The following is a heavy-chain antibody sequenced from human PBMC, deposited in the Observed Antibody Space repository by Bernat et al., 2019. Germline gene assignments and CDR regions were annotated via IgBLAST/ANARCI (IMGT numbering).Heavy chain of an antibody. J-gene: IGHJ4*02. CDR2: IKSKTDGGTT. D-gene: IGHD6-13*01. V-gene: IGHV3-15*01. Sequence: VQLVESGGGLVQPGGSLRLSCAASGFTFSNAWMSWVRQAPGKGLEWVGRIKSKTDGGTTDYAAPVKGRFTISRDDSKNTLYLQMNSLKTEDTAVYYCTTGEAAAGTFDYWGQGTLVTVSS. CDR3: TTGEAAAGTFDY. CDR1: GFTFSNAW.